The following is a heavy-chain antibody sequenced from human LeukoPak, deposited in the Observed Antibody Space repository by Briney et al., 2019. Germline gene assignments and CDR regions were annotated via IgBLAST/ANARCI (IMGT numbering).Heavy chain of an antibody. J-gene: IGHJ5*02. V-gene: IGHV4-59*01. CDR3: ARDLGHPARFDP. CDR2: IYYIGNT. CDR1: GDSISIYY. Sequence: SETLSLTCTVSGDSISIYYWSWIRQPPGKGLEWIGNIYYIGNTNYNPSLKSRVTISIDTSKNQFSLKVNSVTAEDTALYYCARDLGHPARFDPWGQGTLVTVSS.